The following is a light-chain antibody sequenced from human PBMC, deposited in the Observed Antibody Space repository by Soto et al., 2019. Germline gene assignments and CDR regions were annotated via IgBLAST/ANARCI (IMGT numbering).Light chain of an antibody. Sequence: DIQMTQSPSSLSASIGDRVTITCQASQNINNYSNWYQQKPGKAPKLLIYDVSNLEPGVPSRFSGSGYGTDVTFPLTSLQPEDVATYYCQQYDKVPYTFGQCTKVEIK. CDR3: QQYDKVPYT. CDR1: QNINNY. CDR2: DVS. J-gene: IGKJ2*01. V-gene: IGKV1-33*01.